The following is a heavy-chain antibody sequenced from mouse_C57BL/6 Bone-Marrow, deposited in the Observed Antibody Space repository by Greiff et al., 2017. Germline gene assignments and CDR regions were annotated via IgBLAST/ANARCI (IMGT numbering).Heavy chain of an antibody. CDR3: TTFITTVGWYFDV. CDR1: GFNIKDDY. J-gene: IGHJ1*03. Sequence: EVQLQQSGAELVRPGASVKLSCTASGFNIKDDYMHWVKQRPEQGLEWIGWIDPENGDTEYASKFQGKATITADTSSNTAYLQLSSLTSEDTAVYYCTTFITTVGWYFDVWGTGTTVTVSS. D-gene: IGHD1-1*01. CDR2: IDPENGDT. V-gene: IGHV14-4*01.